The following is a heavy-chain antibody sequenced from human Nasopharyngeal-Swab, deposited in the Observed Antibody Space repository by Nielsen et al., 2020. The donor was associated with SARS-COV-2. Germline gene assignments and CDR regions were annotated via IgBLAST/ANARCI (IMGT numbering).Heavy chain of an antibody. CDR2: ITSSSTYI. CDR3: ARDGLDYDFWSAYFMDV. CDR1: GFTFSTYN. V-gene: IGHV3-21*01. D-gene: IGHD3-3*01. J-gene: IGHJ6*02. Sequence: GESLNISCAASGFTFSTYNMNWVRQAPGKGLEWVSSITSSSTYIYYADSVKGRFTISRDSAKNSLYLQMNSLRAEDTAVYYCARDGLDYDFWSAYFMDVWGQGTTVTVSS.